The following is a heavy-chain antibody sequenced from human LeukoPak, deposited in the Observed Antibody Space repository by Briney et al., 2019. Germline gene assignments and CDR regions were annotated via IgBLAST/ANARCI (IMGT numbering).Heavy chain of an antibody. Sequence: SETLSLTCTVSGGSTSSSYWSWIRQPPGKGLEWIGYIYYSGSTNYNPSLKSRVTISVDTSKNQFSLKLSSVTAADTAVYYCARHVKVVGFDYWGQGTLVTVSS. J-gene: IGHJ4*02. CDR2: IYYSGST. D-gene: IGHD1-26*01. V-gene: IGHV4-59*08. CDR3: ARHVKVVGFDY. CDR1: GGSTSSSY.